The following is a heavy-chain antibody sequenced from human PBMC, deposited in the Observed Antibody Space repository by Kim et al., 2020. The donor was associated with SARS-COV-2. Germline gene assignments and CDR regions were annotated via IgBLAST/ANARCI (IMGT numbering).Heavy chain of an antibody. CDR1: GYTFTGYY. D-gene: IGHD2-2*02. CDR2: INPNSGGT. Sequence: ASVKVSCKASGYTFTGYYMHWVRQAPGQGLEWMGWINPNSGGTNYAQKFQGRVTMTRDTSISTAYMELSRLRSDDTAVYYCARGLVVVPAAIRGKPFWFDPWGQGTLVTVSS. J-gene: IGHJ5*02. CDR3: ARGLVVVPAAIRGKPFWFDP. V-gene: IGHV1-2*02.